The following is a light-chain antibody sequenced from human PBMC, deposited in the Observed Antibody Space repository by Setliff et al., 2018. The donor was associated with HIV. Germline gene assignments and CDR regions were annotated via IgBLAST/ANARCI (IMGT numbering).Light chain of an antibody. CDR2: DVS. CDR3: SSYTSSSTLL. Sequence: QSALAQPASVSGSPGQSITISCTGTSSDVGDYNYVSWYQQHPGKAPKVMIYDVSNRPSGVSNRFSGSKSGNTASLTISGLQAEDEADYYCSSYTSSSTLLFGTGTKVTVL. CDR1: SSDVGDYNY. V-gene: IGLV2-14*03. J-gene: IGLJ1*01.